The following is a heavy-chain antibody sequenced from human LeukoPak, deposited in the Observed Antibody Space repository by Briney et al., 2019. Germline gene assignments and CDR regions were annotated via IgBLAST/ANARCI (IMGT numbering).Heavy chain of an antibody. Sequence: GASVKLSCTASGSTFTSYDINRVRQATGPGLEWMGWMNPNSGNTGFAQKFPGRVTITRNTSISTAYMELGSLRSEETAVYYCARVLYGGTSPLNYWGQGTLVTVSS. V-gene: IGHV1-8*03. D-gene: IGHD4-23*01. CDR2: MNPNSGNT. CDR3: ARVLYGGTSPLNY. CDR1: GSTFTSYD. J-gene: IGHJ4*02.